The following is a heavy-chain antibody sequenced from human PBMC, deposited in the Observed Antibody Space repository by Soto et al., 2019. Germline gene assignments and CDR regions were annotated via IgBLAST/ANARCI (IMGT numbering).Heavy chain of an antibody. D-gene: IGHD3-3*01. Sequence: QVLLVQSGAEVKKPGSSVKLYCKASGGSFGNSAINWVRQTPGQGLEWLGGFIPVYRTINYAQKFQGRVTITADASTGTAYMTLSSLASNDTAVYYCATGVIWIGYFTVDSWGQGTRVTVSS. CDR3: ATGVIWIGYFTVDS. CDR2: FIPVYRTI. CDR1: GGSFGNSA. J-gene: IGHJ4*02. V-gene: IGHV1-69*01.